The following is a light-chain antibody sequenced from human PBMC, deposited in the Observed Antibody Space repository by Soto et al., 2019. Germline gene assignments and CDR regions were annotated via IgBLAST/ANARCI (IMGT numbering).Light chain of an antibody. CDR1: QSLSSS. CDR2: SSS. V-gene: IGKV3-15*01. CDR3: QQYKNWLTWT. J-gene: IGKJ1*01. Sequence: EIVLTQSPGTLSLSPGERAILSCRASQSLSSSFLAWYQQKPGQAPRLLIYSSSNRATGIPARFSGSGSGTEFTLTISSLQSEDLAVYYCQQYKNWLTWTFGQGTKVEI.